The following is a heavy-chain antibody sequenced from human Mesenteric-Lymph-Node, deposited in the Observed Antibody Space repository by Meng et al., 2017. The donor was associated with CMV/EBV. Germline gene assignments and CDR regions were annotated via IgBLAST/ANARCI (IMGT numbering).Heavy chain of an antibody. Sequence: SETLSLTCTVSAGSISSSSYYWGWIRQSPGKGLEWIASIYYTGNTDHNPSLRSRVTVSVDPSKNQFSLRLTSVTAADTAVYYCAAVPAAIFSFDYWGQGRLVTVSS. CDR3: AAVPAAIFSFDY. D-gene: IGHD2-2*02. CDR1: AGSISSSSYY. J-gene: IGHJ4*02. CDR2: IYYTGNT. V-gene: IGHV4-39*07.